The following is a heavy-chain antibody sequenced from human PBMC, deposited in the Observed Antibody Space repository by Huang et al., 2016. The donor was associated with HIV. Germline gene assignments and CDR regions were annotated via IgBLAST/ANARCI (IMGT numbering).Heavy chain of an antibody. D-gene: IGHD3-22*01. CDR1: GGAFSGYY. CDR3: ARRYNSRRDY. CDR2: INHSGNT. V-gene: IGHV4-34*02. Sequence: QVQLEQWGAGLLKASETLSLTCAVYGGAFSGYYWNWLRQAPRTGLEWVGEINHSGNTNYNPSLKSRVNMSVDTSKSQFSLYLTSLSAADTGTYFCARRYNSRRDYWGRGTLVTVHS. J-gene: IGHJ4*02.